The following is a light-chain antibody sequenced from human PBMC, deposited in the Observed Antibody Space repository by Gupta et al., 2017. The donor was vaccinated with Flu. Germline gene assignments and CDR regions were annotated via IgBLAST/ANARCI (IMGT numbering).Light chain of an antibody. CDR1: QSVPRSY. Sequence: ENVLTQSPGTLSLSPGERATLSCRASQSVPRSYVAWYQQKRGQAPRLLISGASARATGIPDRFSGSGSGTXFTLTIXRLEPEDFAVYYCQQDGSSLISFGXGTKVEIK. J-gene: IGKJ4*01. V-gene: IGKV3-20*01. CDR3: QQDGSSLIS. CDR2: GAS.